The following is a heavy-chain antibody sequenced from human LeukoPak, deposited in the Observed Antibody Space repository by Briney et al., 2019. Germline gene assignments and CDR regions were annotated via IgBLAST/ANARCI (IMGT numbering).Heavy chain of an antibody. J-gene: IGHJ4*02. Sequence: GSLRLSCAASGFTFTNAWMNWVRQAPGKGLEWVSTIYTGGNTYYAASVKGRFTISRDFSKNTVFLHMNSLRAEDTAMYYCARGDDSGYYDYFDYWGQGALVTVSS. CDR3: ARGDDSGYYDYFDY. D-gene: IGHD3-22*01. CDR2: IYTGGNT. V-gene: IGHV3-53*01. CDR1: GFTFTNAW.